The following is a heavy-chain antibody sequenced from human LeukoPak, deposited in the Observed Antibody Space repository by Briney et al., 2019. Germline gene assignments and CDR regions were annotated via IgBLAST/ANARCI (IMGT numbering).Heavy chain of an antibody. CDR1: GFKFSSYW. J-gene: IGHJ4*01. V-gene: IGHV3-74*01. CDR2: INTNGDSA. D-gene: IGHD5-24*01. CDR3: VRDNAYTFDY. Sequence: GGSLRLSCAVSGFKFSSYWMNWVRQVPGKGLMWVAHINTNGDSANYADSVKGRFTISRDNAKSALSLQMNSLRAEDTAIYYCVRDNAYTFDYWGQGTLVTVSS.